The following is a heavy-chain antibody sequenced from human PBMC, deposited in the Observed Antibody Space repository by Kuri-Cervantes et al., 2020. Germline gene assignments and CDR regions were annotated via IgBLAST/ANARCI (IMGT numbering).Heavy chain of an antibody. CDR3: ATTTSYYYYYGMDV. Sequence: LSLTCAASGLTFTNYGMHWVRQAPGKGLEWVAVISYDGSNKYYVDSVKGRFTISRDNAKNTLYLQMNSLRAEDTAVYYCATTTSYYYYYGMDVWGRGTTVTVSS. J-gene: IGHJ6*02. V-gene: IGHV3-30*03. CDR2: ISYDGSNK. D-gene: IGHD1-26*01. CDR1: GLTFTNYG.